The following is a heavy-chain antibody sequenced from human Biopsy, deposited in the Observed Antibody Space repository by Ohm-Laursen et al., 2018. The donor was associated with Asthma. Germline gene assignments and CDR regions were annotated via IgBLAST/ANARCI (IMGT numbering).Heavy chain of an antibody. CDR1: GFTFSRYA. V-gene: IGHV3-30*03. CDR2: VSSDGHNK. D-gene: IGHD3-22*01. CDR3: ARQSGQDYGDSSGFDI. Sequence: SLRLSCAASGFTFSRYAIHWVRQAPGKGLEWVALVSSDGHNKYYEDSVKGRFTTSRDNSRNRLYLQINRLTVEDSAVYFCARQSGQDYGDSSGFDIWGQGTKVAVSS. J-gene: IGHJ3*02.